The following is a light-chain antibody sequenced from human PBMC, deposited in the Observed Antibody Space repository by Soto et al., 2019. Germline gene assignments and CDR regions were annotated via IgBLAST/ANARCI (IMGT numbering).Light chain of an antibody. CDR1: SSDVGGYNY. J-gene: IGLJ2*01. V-gene: IGLV2-14*01. CDR3: SSYISSSTLVV. Sequence: QSALTQPASVSGSPGQSITISCTGTSSDVGGYNYVSWYQQHPDKAPKLMIYEVSNRPLGVSNRFSGSKSGNTASLTISGLQAEDEADYYCSSYISSSTLVVFGGGTKVTVL. CDR2: EVS.